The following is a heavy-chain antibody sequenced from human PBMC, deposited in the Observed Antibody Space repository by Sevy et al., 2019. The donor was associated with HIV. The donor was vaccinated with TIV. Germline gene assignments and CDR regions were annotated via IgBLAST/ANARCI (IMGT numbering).Heavy chain of an antibody. CDR2: IIPIFGTA. CDR1: GGTFSSYA. D-gene: IGHD6-13*01. CDR3: ARESPGEQQLAPPARYYYGMDV. Sequence: ASVKVSCKASGGTFSSYAISWVRQAPGQGLEWMGGIIPIFGTANYAQKFQGRVTITADESTSTAYMELSSLRSEDTAVYYCARESPGEQQLAPPARYYYGMDVWGQGTTVTVSS. J-gene: IGHJ6*02. V-gene: IGHV1-69*13.